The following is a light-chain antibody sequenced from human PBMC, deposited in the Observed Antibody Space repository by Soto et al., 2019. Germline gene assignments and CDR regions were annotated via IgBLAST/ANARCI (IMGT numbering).Light chain of an antibody. J-gene: IGLJ1*01. Sequence: QSALTQPASVSGSPGQSITISCTGTSSDVGGYNYVSWYQQNPGKAPKLMIYDVSNRPSGVSNRFSGSKSGNTASLTISGLQVEDGADYYCSSLTTTSTLVFGTGTKVPVL. CDR3: SSLTTTSTLV. CDR2: DVS. CDR1: SSDVGGYNY. V-gene: IGLV2-14*01.